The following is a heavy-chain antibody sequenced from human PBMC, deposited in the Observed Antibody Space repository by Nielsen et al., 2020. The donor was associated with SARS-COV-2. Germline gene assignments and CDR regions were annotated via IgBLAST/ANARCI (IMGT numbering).Heavy chain of an antibody. V-gene: IGHV5-51*01. Sequence: GESLKISCKGSGYSFTSYWIGWVRQMPGKGLEWMGIIYPGDSDTRYSPSFQGQVTISADKSISTAYLQWSSLKASDTAMYYCARRLGYCSSTSCYGRWFDPWGQGTLVTVSS. CDR1: GYSFTSYW. D-gene: IGHD2-2*01. CDR3: ARRLGYCSSTSCYGRWFDP. J-gene: IGHJ5*02. CDR2: IYPGDSDT.